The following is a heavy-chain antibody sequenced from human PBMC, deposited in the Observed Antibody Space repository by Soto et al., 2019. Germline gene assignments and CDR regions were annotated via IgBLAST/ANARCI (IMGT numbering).Heavy chain of an antibody. CDR3: ARDWRKSEGIAAAGYLTDYGMDV. D-gene: IGHD6-13*01. CDR1: GGTFSSYA. V-gene: IGHV1-69*13. J-gene: IGHJ6*02. Sequence: GASVKVSCKASGGTFSSYAISWVRQAPGQGLEWMGGIIPIFGTANYAQKFQGRVTITADESTSTAYMELSSLRSEDTAVYYCARDWRKSEGIAAAGYLTDYGMDVWGQGTTVTVSS. CDR2: IIPIFGTA.